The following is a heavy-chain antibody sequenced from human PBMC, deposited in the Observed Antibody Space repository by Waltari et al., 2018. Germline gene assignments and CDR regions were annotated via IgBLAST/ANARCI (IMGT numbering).Heavy chain of an antibody. CDR1: GFNFYSYA. D-gene: IGHD3-22*01. J-gene: IGHJ4*02. CDR3: AKDHWRPGVVTSLSS. Sequence: EVQLSESGGDLVQPGESLRLSCAASGFNFYSYAMTWVRLAPGKGLEWVSTITDNGNRAYSADFVRCQFTISRDNSTSTLFLQMKNLTVDDTAVYYCAKDHWRPGVVTSLSSWGQGTLVTVSS. CDR2: ITDNGNRA. V-gene: IGHV3-23*01.